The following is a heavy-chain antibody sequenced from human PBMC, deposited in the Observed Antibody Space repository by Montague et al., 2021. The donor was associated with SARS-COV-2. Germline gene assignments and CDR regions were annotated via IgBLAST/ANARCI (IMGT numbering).Heavy chain of an antibody. Sequence: SVKVSCKASGYTSTGYYMHWVRQAPGQGLEWMGWINPNSGGTNYAQKFQGWVTMTRDTSISTAYMELSRLRSDDTAVYYCARAGTSKNYYYYGMDVWGQGTTVTVSS. D-gene: IGHD6-13*01. CDR2: INPNSGGT. J-gene: IGHJ6*02. CDR3: ARAGTSKNYYYYGMDV. V-gene: IGHV1-2*04. CDR1: GYTSTGYY.